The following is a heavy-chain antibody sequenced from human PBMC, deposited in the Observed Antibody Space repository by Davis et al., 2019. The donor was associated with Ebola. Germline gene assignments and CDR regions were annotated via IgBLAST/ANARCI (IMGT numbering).Heavy chain of an antibody. J-gene: IGHJ4*02. Sequence: SVKVSCKASGGTFSNYTFHWVRQAPGQGLEWMGIINPSGGSTSYAQKFQGRVTITADKSTSTAYMELSSLRSEDTAVYYCARGLSEIVGATDYWGQGTLVTVSS. CDR1: GGTFSNYT. CDR2: INPSGGST. V-gene: IGHV1-69*08. CDR3: ARGLSEIVGATDY. D-gene: IGHD1-26*01.